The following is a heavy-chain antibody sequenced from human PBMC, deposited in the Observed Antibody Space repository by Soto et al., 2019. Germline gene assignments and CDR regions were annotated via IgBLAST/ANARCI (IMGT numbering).Heavy chain of an antibody. CDR1: RGSITNRSYR. CDR2: IYSSXST. D-gene: IGHD3-22*01. CDR3: MLGSGWKDFDY. V-gene: IGHV4-39*01. Sequence: XXTLRRTFTVSRGSITNRSYRRGWTRQPPGTGLERTGXIYSSXSTYYTNPLKXXVTISVDXXKNQSPLKMSSVTAADPAVYYCMLGSGWKDFDYCGQETLVTASS. J-gene: IGHJ4*02.